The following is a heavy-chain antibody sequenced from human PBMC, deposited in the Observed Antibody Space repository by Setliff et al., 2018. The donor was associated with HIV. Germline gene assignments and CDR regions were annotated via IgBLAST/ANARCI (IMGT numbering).Heavy chain of an antibody. V-gene: IGHV3-23*01. CDR3: ARVASGYDYGWLDP. Sequence: GGSLRLSCAASELTFSNYAMTWVRQAPGKGLEWVSSLSGSGGSTYYADSVKGRFTISRDNAKNTLYLQMNSLRAEDTAVYYCARVASGYDYGWLDPWGQGTLVTVSS. CDR1: ELTFSNYA. J-gene: IGHJ5*02. D-gene: IGHD5-12*01. CDR2: LSGSGGST.